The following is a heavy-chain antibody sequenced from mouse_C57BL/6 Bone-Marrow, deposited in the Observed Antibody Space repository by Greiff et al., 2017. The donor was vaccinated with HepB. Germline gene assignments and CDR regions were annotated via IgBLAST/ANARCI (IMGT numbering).Heavy chain of an antibody. V-gene: IGHV1-22*01. CDR1: GYTFTDYN. J-gene: IGHJ1*03. CDR2: INPNNGGT. D-gene: IGHD2-2*01. CDR3: ARRGGYDGYWYFDV. Sequence: EVKLQQSGPELVKPGASVKMSCKASGYTFTDYNMHWVKQSHGKSLEWIGYINPNNGGTSYNQKFKGKATLTVNKSSSTAYMELRSLTSEDSAVYYCARRGGYDGYWYFDVWGTGTTVTVSS.